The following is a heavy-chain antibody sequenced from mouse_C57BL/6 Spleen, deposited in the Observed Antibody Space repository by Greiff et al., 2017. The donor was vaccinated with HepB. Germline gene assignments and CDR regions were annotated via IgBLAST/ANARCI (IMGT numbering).Heavy chain of an antibody. CDR3: ARWDSNYAMDY. Sequence: QVQLQQSGAELARPGASVKMSCKASGYTFTSYTMHWVKQRPGQGLEWIGYINPSSGYTKYNQKFKDKATLTADKSSSTAYMQLSSLTSEDSAVYYCARWDSNYAMDYWGQGTSVTVSS. CDR2: INPSSGYT. V-gene: IGHV1-4*01. J-gene: IGHJ4*01. D-gene: IGHD2-5*01. CDR1: GYTFTSYT.